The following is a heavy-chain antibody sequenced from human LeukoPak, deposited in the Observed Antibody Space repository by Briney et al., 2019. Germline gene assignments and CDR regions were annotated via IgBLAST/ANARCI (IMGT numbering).Heavy chain of an antibody. J-gene: IGHJ3*02. Sequence: PGGSLRLSCAASGFTFSSYWMTWVRQAPGKGLAWVANINQDGSGKYYVDSVKGRFTISRDNAKNSLYLQMNSLRAEDTAVYYCARDQGSGYNDAFDIWGQGTMVTVSS. D-gene: IGHD3-22*01. CDR2: INQDGSGK. V-gene: IGHV3-7*01. CDR1: GFTFSSYW. CDR3: ARDQGSGYNDAFDI.